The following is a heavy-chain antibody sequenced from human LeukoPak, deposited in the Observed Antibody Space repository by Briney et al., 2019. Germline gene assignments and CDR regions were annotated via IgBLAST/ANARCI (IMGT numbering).Heavy chain of an antibody. CDR1: GGTFSSYA. D-gene: IGHD1-1*01. V-gene: IGHV1-69*05. J-gene: IGHJ4*02. CDR3: ARGPKLERFDY. CDR2: IIPIFGTA. Sequence: SVTVSCTASGGTFSSYAISWVRQAPGQGLEWMGGIIPIFGTANYAQKFQGRVTITTDESTSTAYMELSSLRSEDTAVYYCARGPKLERFDYWGQGTLVTVSS.